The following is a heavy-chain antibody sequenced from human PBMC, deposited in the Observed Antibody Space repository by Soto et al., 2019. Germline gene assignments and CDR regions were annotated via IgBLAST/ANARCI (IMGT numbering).Heavy chain of an antibody. CDR1: GFVFNNYA. D-gene: IGHD1-1*01. Sequence: PGGSLRLSCAASGFVFNNYAMSWVRQAPGKGLEWVATLSSGGGTTYYTDSVKGRFTISRDNSKNTLYLQMNSLRAEDTAVYYCAKRFPTPWNGMDVWGQGTTVTVSS. V-gene: IGHV3-23*01. J-gene: IGHJ6*02. CDR2: LSSGGGTT. CDR3: AKRFPTPWNGMDV.